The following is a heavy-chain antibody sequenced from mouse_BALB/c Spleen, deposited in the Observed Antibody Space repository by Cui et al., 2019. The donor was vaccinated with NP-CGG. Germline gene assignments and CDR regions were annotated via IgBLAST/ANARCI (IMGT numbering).Heavy chain of an antibody. V-gene: IGHV1-72*01. CDR3: ARYDYYGSSYFDY. CDR2: IDPNSGGT. J-gene: IGHJ2*01. Sequence: KPGRGLEWIGRIDPNSGGTKYNEKFKSKATLTVDKPSSTAYMQLSSLTSEDSAVYYCARYDYYGSSYFDYWGQGTTLTVSS. D-gene: IGHD1-1*01.